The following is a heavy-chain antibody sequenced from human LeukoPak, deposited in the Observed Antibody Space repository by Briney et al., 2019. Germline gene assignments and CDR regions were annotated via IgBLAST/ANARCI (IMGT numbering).Heavy chain of an antibody. CDR3: AKGGSSSPVVSYYYYYYTDV. CDR1: GFTFDDYA. Sequence: PGGSLRLSCAASGFTFDDYAMHWVRQAPGKGLEWVSLISWDGGSTYYADSVKGRLTISRDNSKNSLYLQMNSLRAEDTALYYCAKGGSSSPVVSYYYYYYTDVWGRGTTVTVYS. CDR2: ISWDGGST. V-gene: IGHV3-43D*03. D-gene: IGHD6-6*01. J-gene: IGHJ6*03.